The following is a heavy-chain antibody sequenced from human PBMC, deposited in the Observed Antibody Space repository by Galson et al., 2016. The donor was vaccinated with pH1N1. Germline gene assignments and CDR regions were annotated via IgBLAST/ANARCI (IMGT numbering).Heavy chain of an antibody. V-gene: IGHV3-30*04. D-gene: IGHD3/OR15-3a*01. CDR3: ARAAFYDVDLLDWYFDH. Sequence: SLRLSCAASRFTFADYTVHWVRQAPGKGLEWVGVISNDGSRMYYTDSVKGRFSVSRDNSKNTLYLQMNSLRGDDTAMYYCARAAFYDVDLLDWYFDHWGQGTLVTVSS. CDR2: ISNDGSRM. J-gene: IGHJ4*02. CDR1: RFTFADYT.